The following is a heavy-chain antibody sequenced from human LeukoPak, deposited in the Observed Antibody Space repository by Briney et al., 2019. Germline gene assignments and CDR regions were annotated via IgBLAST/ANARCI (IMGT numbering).Heavy chain of an antibody. CDR1: GYTFTGHY. D-gene: IGHD6-13*01. CDR3: ATVHGNSWTSVRY. J-gene: IGHJ4*02. Sequence: ASVKVSCKASGYTFTGHYMHWVRQAPGQGLEWMGWINPNNRDTYYAQKFQGRVTMTRDTSISTAYMGLSRLTFDDTAVYYCATVHGNSWTSVRYWGQGTLVTASS. CDR2: INPNNRDT. V-gene: IGHV1-2*02.